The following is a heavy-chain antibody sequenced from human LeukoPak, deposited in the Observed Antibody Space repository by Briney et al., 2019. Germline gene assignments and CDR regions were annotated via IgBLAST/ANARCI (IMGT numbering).Heavy chain of an antibody. J-gene: IGHJ4*02. CDR2: IIPIFGTA. D-gene: IGHD1-26*01. CDR3: ARESVTWELPHPHTSDLDY. V-gene: IGHV1-69*05. CDR1: GGTFSSYA. Sequence: ASVKVSCKASGGTFSSYAISWVRQAPAQGLEWMGRIIPIFGTANYAQKFQGGVTITTDESTSTAYMELSSLRSEDTAVYYCARESVTWELPHPHTSDLDYWGQGTLVTVSS.